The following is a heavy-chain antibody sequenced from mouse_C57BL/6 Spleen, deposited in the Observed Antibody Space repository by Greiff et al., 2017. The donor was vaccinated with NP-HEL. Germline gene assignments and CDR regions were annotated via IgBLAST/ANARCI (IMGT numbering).Heavy chain of an antibody. Sequence: QVQLQQPGTELVKPGASVKLSCKASGYTFTSYWMHWVKQRPGQGLEWIGNINPSNGGTNYNEKFKSKATLTVDKSSSTAYMQLSSLTSEDSAVYYCASSEAHGYHWYFDVWGTGTTVTVSS. CDR1: GYTFTSYW. CDR2: INPSNGGT. J-gene: IGHJ1*03. CDR3: ASSEAHGYHWYFDV. V-gene: IGHV1-53*01. D-gene: IGHD2-2*01.